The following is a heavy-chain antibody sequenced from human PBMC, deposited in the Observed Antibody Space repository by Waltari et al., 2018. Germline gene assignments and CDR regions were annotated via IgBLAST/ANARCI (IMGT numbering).Heavy chain of an antibody. CDR3: ARSDVVVAPARNNYYFPMEV. D-gene: IGHD2-21*01. CDR2: IYSSGST. Sequence: QLQLQQSGPGLVKPSQTLSLACSLSGDSISGSYYWNWVRQTAGEGLEWLGYIYSSGSTKYNPSPQCRATISIVNKTQFSLKLAAVTAADTAVYYCARSDVVVAPARNNYYFPMEVWGQGTTVTVSS. V-gene: IGHV4-61*09. CDR1: GDSISGSYY. J-gene: IGHJ6*03.